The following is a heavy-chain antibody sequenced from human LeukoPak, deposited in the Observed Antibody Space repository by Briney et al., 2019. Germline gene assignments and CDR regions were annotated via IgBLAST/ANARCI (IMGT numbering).Heavy chain of an antibody. CDR2: ISSSGSTI. V-gene: IGHV3-11*01. CDR3: AKVYYGSGSYYNEAYYFDY. CDR1: GFTFSDYY. J-gene: IGHJ4*02. Sequence: GGSLRLSCAASGFTFSDYYMSWIRQAPGKGLEGVSYISSSGSTIYYADSVKGRFTISRDNAKNSLYLQMNSLRAEDTAVYYCAKVYYGSGSYYNEAYYFDYWGQGTLVTVSS. D-gene: IGHD3-10*01.